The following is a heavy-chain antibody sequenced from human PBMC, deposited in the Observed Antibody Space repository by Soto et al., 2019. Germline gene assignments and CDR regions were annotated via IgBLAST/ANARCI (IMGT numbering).Heavy chain of an antibody. V-gene: IGHV3-7*01. Sequence: PGGSLRLSCAASGFTFSSYWMSWVRQAPGKGLEWVADIKQDGSEKYYVGSVKGRFTISRDNAKNSLYLQMNSLRDEDTAVYYCARDASGAPGYSYGKITYSYYGMDVWGQGTTVTVSS. CDR3: ARDASGAPGYSYGKITYSYYGMDV. D-gene: IGHD5-18*01. J-gene: IGHJ6*02. CDR1: GFTFSSYW. CDR2: IKQDGSEK.